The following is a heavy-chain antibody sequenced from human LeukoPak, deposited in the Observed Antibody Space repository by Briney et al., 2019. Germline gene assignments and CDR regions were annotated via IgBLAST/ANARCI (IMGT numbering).Heavy chain of an antibody. CDR2: INHSGST. J-gene: IGHJ2*01. V-gene: IGHV4-34*01. D-gene: IGHD3-3*01. CDR1: GGSFSGYC. CDR3: ARVFRDWYFDL. Sequence: SETLSLTCAVYGGSFSGYCWSWIRQPPGKGLEWIGEINHSGSTNYNPSLKSRVTISVDTSKNQFSLKLSSVTAADTAVYYCARVFRDWYFDLWGRGTLVTVSS.